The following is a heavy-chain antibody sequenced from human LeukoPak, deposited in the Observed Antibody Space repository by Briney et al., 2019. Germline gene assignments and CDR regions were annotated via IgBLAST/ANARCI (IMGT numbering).Heavy chain of an antibody. CDR1: GFTLSSYA. V-gene: IGHV3-23*01. CDR2: ISGSGGST. J-gene: IGHJ3*02. CDR3: AKNDDILTGYYIDAFDI. D-gene: IGHD3-9*01. Sequence: GGSLRLSCAASGFTLSSYAMSWVRQAPGKGLEWVSAISGSGGSTYYADSVKGRFTISRDNSKNTLYLQMNSLRAEDTAVYYCAKNDDILTGYYIDAFDIWGQGTMVTVSS.